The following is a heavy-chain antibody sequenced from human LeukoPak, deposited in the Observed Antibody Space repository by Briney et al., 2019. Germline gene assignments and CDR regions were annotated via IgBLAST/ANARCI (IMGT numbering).Heavy chain of an antibody. CDR3: AKDNRFGMALGY. Sequence: PGGSLRLSCAASGFTFTSYAMSWVRQAPGKGLEWVSAISGSGGSTYYADSVKGRFTISRDNSKNTLYLQMNSLRAEDTAVYYCAKDNRFGMALGYWGQGTLVTVSS. J-gene: IGHJ4*02. CDR2: ISGSGGST. CDR1: GFTFTSYA. D-gene: IGHD5-24*01. V-gene: IGHV3-23*01.